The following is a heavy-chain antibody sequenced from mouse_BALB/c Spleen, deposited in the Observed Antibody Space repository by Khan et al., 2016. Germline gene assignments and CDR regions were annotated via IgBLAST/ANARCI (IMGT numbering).Heavy chain of an antibody. CDR1: GYTFTTYW. V-gene: IGHV1-7*01. D-gene: IGHD3-3*01. J-gene: IGHJ2*01. CDR2: INPSTGYT. CDR3: ARWGDHY. Sequence: QVQLQQSGAELAKPGASVKMSCKASGYTFTTYWIHWVKQRPGQGLEWIGYINPSTGYTAYNQRFKDKATLTADTSSSTAYMQLSSLTSEDSAVYYCARWGDHYWGQGTTLTVSS.